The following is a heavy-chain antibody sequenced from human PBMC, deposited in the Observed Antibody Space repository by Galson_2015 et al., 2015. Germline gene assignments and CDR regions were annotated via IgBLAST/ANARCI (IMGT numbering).Heavy chain of an antibody. Sequence: SLRLSCAASGFTFSSYAMHWVRQAPGKGPEWVAAMSYDGNNQYNADSVKGRFTISRDNSKNTLYLQMNSLRAEDTAMYYCAKGVGSDFYYANDYWGQGTLVTVSS. CDR1: GFTFSSYA. J-gene: IGHJ4*02. V-gene: IGHV3-30-3*01. D-gene: IGHD3-22*01. CDR3: AKGVGSDFYYANDY. CDR2: MSYDGNNQ.